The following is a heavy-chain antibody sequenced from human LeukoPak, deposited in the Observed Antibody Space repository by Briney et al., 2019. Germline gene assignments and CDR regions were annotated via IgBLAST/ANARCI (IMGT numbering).Heavy chain of an antibody. D-gene: IGHD2-15*01. V-gene: IGHV1-2*02. Sequence: ASVKVSCKASVYTFTGCYMHWVRQAPGQGLEWMGWINPNSGGTNYAQKFQGRVTMTRDTYISTAYMELSRLRSDDTAVYYCARVVTCSGGSCYSHFDYWGQGTLVTVSS. J-gene: IGHJ4*02. CDR1: VYTFTGCY. CDR3: ARVVTCSGGSCYSHFDY. CDR2: INPNSGGT.